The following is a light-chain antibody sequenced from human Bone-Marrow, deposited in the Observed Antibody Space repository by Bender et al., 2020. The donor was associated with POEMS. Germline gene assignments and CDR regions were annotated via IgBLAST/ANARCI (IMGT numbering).Light chain of an antibody. CDR3: SAWDGILSGWV. CDR1: SSNIGGNA. J-gene: IGLJ3*02. V-gene: IGLV1-44*01. CDR2: GNE. Sequence: QSVLTQPPSASGTPGQRVTLSCSGSSSNIGGNAVNWWQQLPGTAPKLLIYGNEPRPSGVPDRVSGSKSGTSASLAISGLQSEDEADYFCSAWDGILSGWVFGGGTELTVL.